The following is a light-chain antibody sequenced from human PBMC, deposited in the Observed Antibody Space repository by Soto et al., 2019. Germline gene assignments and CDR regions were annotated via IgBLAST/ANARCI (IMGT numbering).Light chain of an antibody. CDR1: SSNIGAGYD. CDR3: SSYTTSSTYV. Sequence: QSVLTQPPSVSGAPGQRVTISCTGSSSNIGAGYDVHWYQQHPGKAPKLMIYEVSNRPSGVSNRFSGSKSGNTASLTISGLQAEDEADYYCSSYTTSSTYVFGTGTKGTVL. CDR2: EVS. V-gene: IGLV1-40*01. J-gene: IGLJ1*01.